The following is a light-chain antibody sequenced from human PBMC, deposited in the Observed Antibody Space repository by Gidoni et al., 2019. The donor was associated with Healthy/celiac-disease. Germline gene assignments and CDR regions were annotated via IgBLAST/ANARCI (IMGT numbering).Light chain of an antibody. J-gene: IGKJ3*01. CDR1: PRVSSSY. CDR3: QQYGSSLFT. CDR2: GAS. V-gene: IGKV3-20*01. Sequence: EIVLTQSPGTLSLSPVERATLSCRASPRVSSSYLAWYQQKPGQAPRLLIYGASSRATGIPDRFSGSGSGTDFTLTISRLEPEDFAVYYCQQYGSSLFTFGPGTKVDIK.